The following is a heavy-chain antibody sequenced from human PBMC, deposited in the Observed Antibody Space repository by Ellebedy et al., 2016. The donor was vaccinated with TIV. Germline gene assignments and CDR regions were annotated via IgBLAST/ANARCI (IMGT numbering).Heavy chain of an antibody. D-gene: IGHD5-24*01. CDR2: IIPILGIA. CDR3: ARSRRRDGYNFPSLFDY. Sequence: AASVKVSCKASGYTFTSDAISWVRQAPGQGLEWLGRIIPILGIANYAQKFQGRVTITADKSTRTAYMELSSLRSEDTAVYYCARSRRRDGYNFPSLFDYWGQGTLVTVSS. J-gene: IGHJ4*02. V-gene: IGHV1-69*04. CDR1: GYTFTSDA.